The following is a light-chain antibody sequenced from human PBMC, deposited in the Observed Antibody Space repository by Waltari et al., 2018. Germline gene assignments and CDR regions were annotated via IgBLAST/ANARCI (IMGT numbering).Light chain of an antibody. Sequence: QSALTQPASVSGSPGQSITISCTGTSSDVGGYNHVSWYQQHPGKAPKLIIYEVSSRPSGVSNRFFGSKSGNTASLTISGLQAEDEAVYFCSSYSTSITPYVFGTGTKVTVL. V-gene: IGLV2-14*01. CDR2: EVS. CDR1: SSDVGGYNH. J-gene: IGLJ1*01. CDR3: SSYSTSITPYV.